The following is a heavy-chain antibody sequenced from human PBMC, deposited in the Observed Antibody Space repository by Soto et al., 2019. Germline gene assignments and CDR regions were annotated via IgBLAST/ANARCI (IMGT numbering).Heavy chain of an antibody. J-gene: IGHJ4*02. CDR1: GFTFSSYG. D-gene: IGHD2-21*02. CDR3: AKDKHIVVVTAPFDY. CDR2: ISYDGSNK. V-gene: IGHV3-30*18. Sequence: QVQLVESGGGVVQPGRSLRLSCAASGFTFSSYGMHWVRQAPGKGLEWVAVISYDGSNKYYADSVKGRFTISRDNSKNTLHLQMNSLRAEDTAVYYCAKDKHIVVVTAPFDYWGQGTLVTVSS.